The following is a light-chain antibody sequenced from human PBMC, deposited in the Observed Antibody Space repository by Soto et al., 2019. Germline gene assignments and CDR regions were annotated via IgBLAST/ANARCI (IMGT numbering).Light chain of an antibody. V-gene: IGKV3-15*01. CDR2: GAS. Sequence: EIVMTQSPATLSVSPGERATLSCRASQSVSSKLAWYQQKPGQAPRLLIYGASTRATGIPARFSGSGSGTEFALTISSLQSEDFAVYYCQQYDNWPPWTFGQGIKVDI. J-gene: IGKJ1*01. CDR1: QSVSSK. CDR3: QQYDNWPPWT.